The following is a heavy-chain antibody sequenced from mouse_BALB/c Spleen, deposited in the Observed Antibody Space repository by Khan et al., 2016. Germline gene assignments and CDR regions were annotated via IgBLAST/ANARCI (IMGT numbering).Heavy chain of an antibody. J-gene: IGHJ1*01. V-gene: IGHV10-1*02. CDR2: IRSKSDNYAI. CDR3: GGHGYPVYWYFDV. CDR1: GFTFNTYA. D-gene: IGHD2-2*01. Sequence: EVQLVESGGGLVQPKGSLKLSCAVSGFTFNTYAMNWVRQAPGKGLEWVARIRSKSDNYAIYYADSVKDRFTISRDDSQNMLYLQMNNLKTEDTAMYYCGGHGYPVYWYFDVWGAGTTVTVSS.